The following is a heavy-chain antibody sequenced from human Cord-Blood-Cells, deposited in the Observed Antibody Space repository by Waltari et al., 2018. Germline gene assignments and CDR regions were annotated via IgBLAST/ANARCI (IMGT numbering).Heavy chain of an antibody. Sequence: GFTFSSYGMHWVRQAPGKGLEWVAVISYDGSNKYYADSVKGRFTISRDNSKNTLYLQINSLRAEDTAVYYCAKGERGGFDIWGQGTMVTVSS. CDR3: AKGERGGFDI. CDR2: ISYDGSNK. CDR1: GFTFSSYG. V-gene: IGHV3-30*18. J-gene: IGHJ3*02. D-gene: IGHD2-15*01.